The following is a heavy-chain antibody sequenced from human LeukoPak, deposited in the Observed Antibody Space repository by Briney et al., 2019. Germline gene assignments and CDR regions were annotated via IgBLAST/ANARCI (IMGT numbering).Heavy chain of an antibody. D-gene: IGHD2-2*01. CDR1: GGSISGYY. Sequence: SETLSLTCTVSGGSISGYYWSWIRQPPGKGLEWIGEINHSGSTNYNPSLKSRVTISVDTSKNQLSLRLSSVTAADTAVYYCARDPFECSATSCYHFYWGQGTLVTVSS. CDR2: INHSGST. J-gene: IGHJ4*02. CDR3: ARDPFECSATSCYHFY. V-gene: IGHV4-34*01.